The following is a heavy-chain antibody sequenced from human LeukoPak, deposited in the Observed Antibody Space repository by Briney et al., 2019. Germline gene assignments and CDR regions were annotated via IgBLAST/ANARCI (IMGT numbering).Heavy chain of an antibody. CDR2: ISGSGGST. V-gene: IGHV3-23*01. Sequence: GGSLRLSCAASGFTFSTYAVSWVRQAPGKGLEWVSAISGSGGSTYYADSVKGRFTISRDNSKNTLYLQMNSLRAEDTAVYYCAKDDLGDITMITAYWGQGTLVTVSS. D-gene: IGHD3-22*01. CDR1: GFTFSTYA. J-gene: IGHJ4*02. CDR3: AKDDLGDITMITAY.